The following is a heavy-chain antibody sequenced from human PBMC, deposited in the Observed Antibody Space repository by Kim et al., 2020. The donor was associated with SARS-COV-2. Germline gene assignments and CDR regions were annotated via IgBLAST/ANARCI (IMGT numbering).Heavy chain of an antibody. D-gene: IGHD3-3*01. CDR2: ISSSGSTI. CDR1: GFTFSDYY. Sequence: GGSLRLSCAASGFTFSDYYMSWIRQAPGKGLEWVSYISSSGSTIYYADSVKGRFTISRDNAKNSLYLQMNSLRAEDTAVYYCARELLYGSVFGVVIRRSSYGMDVGGRGTRHTVSS. CDR3: ARELLYGSVFGVVIRRSSYGMDV. J-gene: IGHJ6*01. V-gene: IGHV3-11*01.